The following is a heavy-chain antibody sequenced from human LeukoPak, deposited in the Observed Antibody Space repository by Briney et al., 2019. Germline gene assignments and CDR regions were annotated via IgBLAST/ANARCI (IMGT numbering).Heavy chain of an antibody. CDR2: IRGSGVGP. CDR3: GRDPNGDYVGAFDM. J-gene: IGHJ3*02. CDR1: GFTFSNYA. D-gene: IGHD4-17*01. Sequence: SGGSLRLSCAASGFTFSNYAMMWVRQALGKGPEWVSAIRGSGVGPQYADSVKGRFTISRDNSKNTLYLQMNSLRAEDTAVYFCGRDPNGDYVGAFDMWGQGTVVTVSS. V-gene: IGHV3-23*01.